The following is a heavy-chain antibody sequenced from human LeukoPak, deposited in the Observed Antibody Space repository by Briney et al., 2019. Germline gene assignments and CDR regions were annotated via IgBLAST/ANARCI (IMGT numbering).Heavy chain of an antibody. CDR1: GYTFTSYA. D-gene: IGHD5-12*01. V-gene: IGHV1-3*01. J-gene: IGHJ4*02. CDR2: INAGNGNT. Sequence: GASVKVSCKASGYTFTSYAMHWVRQAPGQRREGMGWINAGNGNTKYSQKFQRRVTITRDTSASTAYMELSSLRSEDTAVYYCARKGVVATLAFDYWGQGTLVTVSS. CDR3: ARKGVVATLAFDY.